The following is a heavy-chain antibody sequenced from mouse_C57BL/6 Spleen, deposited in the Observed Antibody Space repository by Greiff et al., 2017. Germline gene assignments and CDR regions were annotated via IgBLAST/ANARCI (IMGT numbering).Heavy chain of an antibody. CDR1: GFTFSDYG. V-gene: IGHV5-17*01. CDR2: ISSGSSTI. Sequence: EVQLVESGGGLVKPGGSLKLSCAASGFTFSDYGMHWVRQAPEKGLEWVAYISSGSSTISYADTVKGRFTISRDNAKNTLFLQMPSLRSEDTAMYYCAMVTTNYAMDYWGQGTSVTVSS. CDR3: AMVTTNYAMDY. D-gene: IGHD2-2*01. J-gene: IGHJ4*01.